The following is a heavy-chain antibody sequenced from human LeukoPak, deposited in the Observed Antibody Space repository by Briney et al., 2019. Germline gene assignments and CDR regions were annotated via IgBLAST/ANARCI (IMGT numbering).Heavy chain of an antibody. CDR1: GLTFSSDA. D-gene: IGHD6-19*01. J-gene: IGHJ6*03. V-gene: IGHV3-23*01. Sequence: PGGSLRLSCEVFGLTFSSDAMSWVRQAPGKGLEWVSSISGSGGSTYYADSVKGRFTISRDNSKNTLYLQMNSLRAEDTAVYYCALFSSGSGWGPRYYYYYMDVWGKGTTVTVSS. CDR3: ALFSSGSGWGPRYYYYYMDV. CDR2: ISGSGGST.